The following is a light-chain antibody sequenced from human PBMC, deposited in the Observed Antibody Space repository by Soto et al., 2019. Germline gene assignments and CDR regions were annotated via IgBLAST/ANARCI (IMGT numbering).Light chain of an antibody. CDR1: SSDVGGSNY. V-gene: IGLV2-14*01. CDR2: DVS. Sequence: QSVLTQPASVSGSPGQSITISCTGTSSDVGGSNYVSWYQQHPGKAPKLMIYDVSNRPSGVSNRFSGSKSGNTAALTISGLQAEDDADYYCGSYTSSSTLYVFGTGTKLTVL. J-gene: IGLJ1*01. CDR3: GSYTSSSTLYV.